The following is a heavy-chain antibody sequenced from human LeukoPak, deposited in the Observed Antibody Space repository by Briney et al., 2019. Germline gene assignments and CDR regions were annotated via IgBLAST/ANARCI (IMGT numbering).Heavy chain of an antibody. D-gene: IGHD3-3*01. CDR3: ARRRITIFGVVIMGAFDI. CDR1: GGSISPYY. V-gene: IGHV4-34*01. Sequence: SETLSLTCTVSGGSISPYYWSWIRQPPGKGLEWIGEINHSGSTNYNPSLKSRVTISVDTSKNQFSLKLSSVTAADTAVYYCARRRITIFGVVIMGAFDIWGQGTMVTVSS. CDR2: INHSGST. J-gene: IGHJ3*02.